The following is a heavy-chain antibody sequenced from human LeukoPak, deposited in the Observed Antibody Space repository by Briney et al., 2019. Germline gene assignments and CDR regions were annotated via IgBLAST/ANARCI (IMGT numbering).Heavy chain of an antibody. V-gene: IGHV3-21*01. CDR3: ASDPGGTLDY. D-gene: IGHD3-16*01. CDR1: GFTFSRYT. J-gene: IGHJ4*02. CDR2: ISGGRDYI. Sequence: PGGSLRLSCAASGFTFSRYTMNWVRQAPGKGLEWVSSISGGRDYIHYTDSVKGRFTISRDNAKNSLYLQMNSLRAEDTAVYYCASDPGGTLDYWGQGTLVTVSS.